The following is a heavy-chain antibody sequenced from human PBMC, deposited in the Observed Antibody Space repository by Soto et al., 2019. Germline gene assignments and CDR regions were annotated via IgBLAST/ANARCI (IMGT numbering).Heavy chain of an antibody. Sequence: GGSLRLSCAASGFTFSSYAVSWVRQAPGKGLEWVSAISGSGGSTYYADSVKGRFTISRDNSKNTLYLQMNSLRAEDTAVYYCATNSGYAHYFDYWGQGTLVTVSS. J-gene: IGHJ4*02. V-gene: IGHV3-23*01. D-gene: IGHD5-12*01. CDR1: GFTFSSYA. CDR3: ATNSGYAHYFDY. CDR2: ISGSGGST.